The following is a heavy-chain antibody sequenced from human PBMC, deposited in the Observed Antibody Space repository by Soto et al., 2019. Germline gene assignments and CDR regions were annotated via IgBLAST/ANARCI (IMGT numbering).Heavy chain of an antibody. CDR2: ISAYNGNT. CDR3: ARLPSYCSSTSCYVDWFDP. D-gene: IGHD2-2*01. V-gene: IGHV1-18*01. Sequence: QVQLVQSGAEVKKPGASVKVSCKASGYTFTSYGISWVRQAPGQGLEWMGWISAYNGNTNYAQKLRGRVTMTTDTSTSTAYMELRSLRSDDTAVYYCARLPSYCSSTSCYVDWFDPWGQGTLVTVSS. CDR1: GYTFTSYG. J-gene: IGHJ5*02.